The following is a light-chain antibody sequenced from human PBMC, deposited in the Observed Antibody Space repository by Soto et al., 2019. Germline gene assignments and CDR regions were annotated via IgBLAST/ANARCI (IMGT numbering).Light chain of an antibody. Sequence: QSVMTQPAAVSGSPVQSITISCTGTSSDGGGYNYVAWYQQHPRKAPKLMIYEGSNRPSGVSNRFSGSKSGNTASLTISGLKAEDAADYYCSSYTSSSTPDVFGTATKVTVL. J-gene: IGLJ1*01. CDR2: EGS. V-gene: IGLV2-14*01. CDR3: SSYTSSSTPDV. CDR1: SSDGGGYNY.